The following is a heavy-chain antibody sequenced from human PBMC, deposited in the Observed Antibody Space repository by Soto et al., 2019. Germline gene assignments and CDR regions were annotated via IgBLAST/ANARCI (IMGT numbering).Heavy chain of an antibody. CDR1: GFTFNSYA. V-gene: IGHV3-23*01. D-gene: IGHD2-21*01. CDR3: AKGGITMMVVMTAKFYFDH. Sequence: GGSLRLSCAASGFTFNSYAMTWVRQAPGKGLEWVSTISGNGRSTYYADSVRGRLTVSRDNSKNTLYLDVTSLRAEDAAVYFCAKGGITMMVVMTAKFYFDHWGPGTLVTVAS. CDR2: ISGNGRST. J-gene: IGHJ4*02.